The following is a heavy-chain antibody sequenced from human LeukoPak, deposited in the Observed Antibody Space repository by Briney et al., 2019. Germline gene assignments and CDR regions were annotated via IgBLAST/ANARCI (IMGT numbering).Heavy chain of an antibody. V-gene: IGHV1-69*13. Sequence: SVKVSCKASGGTFSSYAISWVRQAPGQGLEWMGGILPIFGTANYAQKFQGRVTITADESTSTAYMELSSLRSEDTAVYYCARQKSLGVAGTALAFDYGGQGTLVTVSS. CDR1: GGTFSSYA. CDR2: ILPIFGTA. J-gene: IGHJ4*02. D-gene: IGHD6-19*01. CDR3: ARQKSLGVAGTALAFDY.